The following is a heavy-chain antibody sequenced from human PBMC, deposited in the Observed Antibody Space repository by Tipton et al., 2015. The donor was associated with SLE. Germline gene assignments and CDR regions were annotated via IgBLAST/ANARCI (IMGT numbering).Heavy chain of an antibody. CDR3: ARGARGNSYVSDEDFDY. CDR2: IYYSGSI. CDR1: GGPISSYY. J-gene: IGHJ4*02. Sequence: TLSLTCTVSGGPISSYYWSWIRQSPEMGMEWIGYIYYSGSIKYNPSLRNRVTLSVDTSKNQFSLRLSSVTTADTAVYYCARGARGNSYVSDEDFDYWGQGTLVTVSS. V-gene: IGHV4-59*01. D-gene: IGHD5-18*01.